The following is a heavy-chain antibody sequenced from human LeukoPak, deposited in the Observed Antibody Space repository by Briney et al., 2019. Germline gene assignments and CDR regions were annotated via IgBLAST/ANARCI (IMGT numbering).Heavy chain of an antibody. CDR3: ARRISDYVWGSFPFDY. CDR2: IYYSGST. CDR1: GGSIRSSSYY. J-gene: IGHJ4*02. V-gene: IGHV4-39*01. D-gene: IGHD3-16*01. Sequence: SEALSLTCPVSGGSIRSSSYYWGWIRQPPGEGLEWIGSIYYSGSTYYKPSLKSRVTISVDTSKNQFSLKLSSVTAADTAVYYCARRISDYVWGSFPFDYWGQGTLVTVSS.